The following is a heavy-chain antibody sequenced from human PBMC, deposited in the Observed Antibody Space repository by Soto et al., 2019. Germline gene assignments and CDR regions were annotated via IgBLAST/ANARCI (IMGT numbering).Heavy chain of an antibody. CDR2: INPNSGGT. Sequence: ASVKVSCKASGYTFTGYYMHWVRQAPGQGLEWMGWINPNSGGTNYADSVKGRFTISRDNSKNTLYLQINSLRAEDTAVFYCAKDTTSDFGDYAPSRYNWFDPWGQGALVTVSS. V-gene: IGHV1-2*02. CDR3: AKDTTSDFGDYAPSRYNWFDP. D-gene: IGHD4-17*01. J-gene: IGHJ5*02. CDR1: GYTFTGYY.